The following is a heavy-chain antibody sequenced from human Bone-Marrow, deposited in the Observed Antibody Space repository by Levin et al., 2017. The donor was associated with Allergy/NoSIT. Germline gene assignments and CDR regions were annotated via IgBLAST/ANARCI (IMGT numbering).Heavy chain of an antibody. D-gene: IGHD3-9*01. V-gene: IGHV3-7*01. Sequence: GESLKISCAASGFLFSKYWMTWVRQAPGKGLEWVANIKQDGTQEYYVDSVKGRFTISRDNVRNSLYLQMNSLRAEDTALYYCAREEGMVGDWFDGNFAYWGQGVQVTVSS. CDR1: GFLFSKYW. CDR3: AREEGMVGDWFDGNFAY. CDR2: IKQDGTQE. J-gene: IGHJ4*02.